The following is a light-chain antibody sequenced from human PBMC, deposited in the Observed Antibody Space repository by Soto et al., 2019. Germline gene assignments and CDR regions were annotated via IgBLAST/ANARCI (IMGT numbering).Light chain of an antibody. CDR1: SSDVVGYDY. Sequence: QSVLTQPASVSGSPGQSITISCTGTSSDVVGYDYVSWYQHHPGKAPKLMIYEVSNRPPGVSHRFSGSKSGNTASLTISGLQTEDEADYYCSSYAGSTTLLFGTGTKVTVL. V-gene: IGLV2-14*01. J-gene: IGLJ1*01. CDR3: SSYAGSTTLL. CDR2: EVS.